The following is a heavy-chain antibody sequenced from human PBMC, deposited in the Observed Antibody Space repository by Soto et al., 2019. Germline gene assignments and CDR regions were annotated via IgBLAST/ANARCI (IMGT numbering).Heavy chain of an antibody. Sequence: QITLKESGPTLVRPAQTLTLTCAFSGFSLSTSHMGVAWIRQPPGKALDWLALIYWDDDKRYSPSLKDRPAISKGTSSIQVVLTITNVDPGDTATYFCAHAGDYDPLTFDVWGPGTLVTVSS. D-gene: IGHD4-17*01. CDR3: AHAGDYDPLTFDV. CDR1: GFSLSTSHMG. J-gene: IGHJ4*02. CDR2: IYWDDDK. V-gene: IGHV2-5*02.